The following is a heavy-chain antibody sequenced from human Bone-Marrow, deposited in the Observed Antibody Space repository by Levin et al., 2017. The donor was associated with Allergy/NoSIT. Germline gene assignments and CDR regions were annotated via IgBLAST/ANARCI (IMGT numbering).Heavy chain of an antibody. CDR1: GYSISSGYY. CDR2: IYYTGTN. Sequence: SETLSLTCTVSGYSISSGYYWGWIRQPPGKGLEWIGTIYYTGTNYYNPSLKSRVTISLDTSKNQFSLNLSSVTAADTAVYYCAREPPGYNYGTNWFDPWGQGTLVTVSS. CDR3: AREPPGYNYGTNWFDP. V-gene: IGHV4-38-2*02. D-gene: IGHD5-18*01. J-gene: IGHJ5*02.